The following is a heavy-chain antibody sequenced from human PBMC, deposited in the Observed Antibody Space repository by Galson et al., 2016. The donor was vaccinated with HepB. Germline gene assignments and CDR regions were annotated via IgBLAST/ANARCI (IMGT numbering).Heavy chain of an antibody. CDR3: ARLWFGALDY. J-gene: IGHJ4*02. CDR2: TYCRSEWYN. Sequence: CAISGDSVSRNSAAWNWIRQSPSRGLEWLGRTYCRSEWYNDYAVSVKSRITINPDTSKNQFSLQLNSVTPEDTAVYYCARLWFGALDYWGQGTLVTVSS. V-gene: IGHV6-1*01. CDR1: GDSVSRNSAA. D-gene: IGHD3-10*01.